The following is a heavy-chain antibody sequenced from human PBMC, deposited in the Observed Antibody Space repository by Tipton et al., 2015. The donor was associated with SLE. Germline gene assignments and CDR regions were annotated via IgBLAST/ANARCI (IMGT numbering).Heavy chain of an antibody. CDR3: ARVDSSNWYVDY. D-gene: IGHD3-22*01. Sequence: TLSLTCLVSVGTFNDYDWAWVRQPPGKGLEWIGQINHRGLTKYSQSLKGRVTLSVDTSKNHFSLNLTSVAAADTAVYYCARVDSSNWYVDYWGQGTPVTVSS. CDR2: INHRGLT. J-gene: IGHJ4*02. CDR1: VGTFNDYD. V-gene: IGHV4-34*10.